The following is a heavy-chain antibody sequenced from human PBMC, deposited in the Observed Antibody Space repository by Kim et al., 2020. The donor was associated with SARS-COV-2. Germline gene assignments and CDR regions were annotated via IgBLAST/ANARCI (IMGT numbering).Heavy chain of an antibody. Sequence: GGSLRLSCAASGVTFSTYAMHWVRQAPGKGLEWVAVISYDGSKKYYADSVKGRFTVSRDNPKNTLYLQMNSLRAEDTAVYYCARDRDDSSGLDYWGQGTLVTVSS. CDR2: ISYDGSKK. J-gene: IGHJ4*02. V-gene: IGHV3-30-3*01. CDR1: GVTFSTYA. D-gene: IGHD3-22*01. CDR3: ARDRDDSSGLDY.